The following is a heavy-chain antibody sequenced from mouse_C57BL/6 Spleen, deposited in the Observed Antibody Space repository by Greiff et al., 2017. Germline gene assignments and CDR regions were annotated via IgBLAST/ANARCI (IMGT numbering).Heavy chain of an antibody. Sequence: QVQLQQPGAELVKPGASVKLSCKASGYTFTSYWMHWVKQRPGKGLEWIGRIYPGDGDTNYNGKFKGKATLTADKSSSTAYMQLSSLTSEDSAVYFCARDYGSPYFDYWGQGTTLTVSS. CDR3: ARDYGSPYFDY. CDR2: IYPGDGDT. D-gene: IGHD1-1*01. V-gene: IGHV1-82*01. J-gene: IGHJ2*01. CDR1: GYTFTSYW.